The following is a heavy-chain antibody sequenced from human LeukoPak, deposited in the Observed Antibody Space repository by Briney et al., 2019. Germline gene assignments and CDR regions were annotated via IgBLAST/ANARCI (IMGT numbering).Heavy chain of an antibody. D-gene: IGHD5-18*01. CDR2: IITSAGST. CDR3: ARVEGLTATVTD. Sequence: ASVKVSCKASGYTFTSYGISWVRQAPGQGLEWMGLIITSAGSTTYAQNFQGRVTLTRDTSTSTVYMEMSSLRSEDTAVYYCARVEGLTATVTDWGQGTLVTVSS. J-gene: IGHJ4*02. V-gene: IGHV1-46*01. CDR1: GYTFTSYG.